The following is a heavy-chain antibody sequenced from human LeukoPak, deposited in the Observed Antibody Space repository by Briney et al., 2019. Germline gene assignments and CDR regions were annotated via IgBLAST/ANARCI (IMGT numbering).Heavy chain of an antibody. CDR3: ARSTTSGRFGAYYYYMDV. Sequence: ASVKVSCKASGYTFTSYGISWVRQAPGQGLDWMGWISAYNGNTTYAQKLQGRVTMTTDTSASTAYMELRSLRSDDTAVYYCARSTTSGRFGAYYYYMDVWGKGTTVTVSS. CDR2: ISAYNGNT. CDR1: GYTFTSYG. D-gene: IGHD4-11*01. V-gene: IGHV1-18*01. J-gene: IGHJ6*03.